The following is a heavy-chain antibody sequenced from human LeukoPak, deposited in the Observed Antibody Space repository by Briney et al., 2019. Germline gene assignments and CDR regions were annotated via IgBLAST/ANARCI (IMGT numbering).Heavy chain of an antibody. CDR1: GFTFSNYA. Sequence: GGSLRLSCVVSGFTFSNYAMSWVRQAPGKGPEWVSAIIGSGDTTYYADSVKGRFTISRDNSKNTLNLQMNSLRVEDTAVYYCASSRRLFYYYYGMDVWGQGTTVTVSS. J-gene: IGHJ6*02. CDR3: ASSRRLFYYYYGMDV. V-gene: IGHV3-23*01. CDR2: IIGSGDTT.